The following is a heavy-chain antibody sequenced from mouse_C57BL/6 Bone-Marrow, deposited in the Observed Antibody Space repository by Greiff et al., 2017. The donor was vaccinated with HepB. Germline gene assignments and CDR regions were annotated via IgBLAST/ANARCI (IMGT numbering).Heavy chain of an antibody. CDR1: GFTFSSYG. J-gene: IGHJ4*01. D-gene: IGHD1-1*01. Sequence: EVQRVESGGELVKPGGSLKLSCAASGFTFSSYGMSWVRQTPDKRLEWVATISSGGSYTYYPDNVKGRFTISRDNAKNTLYMQISSLKSEDTAMYYCARHGTVGALDYGGRGTSVTVTS. V-gene: IGHV5-6*01. CDR3: ARHGTVGALDY. CDR2: ISSGGSYT.